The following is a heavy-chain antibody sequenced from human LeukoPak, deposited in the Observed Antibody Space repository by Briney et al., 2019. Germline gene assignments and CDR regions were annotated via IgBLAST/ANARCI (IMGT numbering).Heavy chain of an antibody. Sequence: PGRSLRLSCAASGFTFSSYGMHGVRQAPGKGLEWGAVISYDGSNKYYADSVKGRFTISRDNSKNTLYLQMNSLRAEDTAVYYCAKSYYYDSSGYSDYWGQGTLVTVSS. CDR1: GFTFSSYG. J-gene: IGHJ4*02. CDR3: AKSYYYDSSGYSDY. D-gene: IGHD3-22*01. V-gene: IGHV3-30*18. CDR2: ISYDGSNK.